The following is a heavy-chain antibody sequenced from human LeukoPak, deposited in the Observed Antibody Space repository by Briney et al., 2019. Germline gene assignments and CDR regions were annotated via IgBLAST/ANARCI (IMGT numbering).Heavy chain of an antibody. CDR3: ARERGAFSTYYYDSSGPRYFDY. V-gene: IGHV3-21*01. Sequence: GGSLRLSCAASGFTFSDYSMNWVRQAPGKGLEWVSYISTSGNYIYYADSVKGRFTISRDNAKNSLYLQMNSLRAEDTAVYYCARERGAFSTYYYDSSGPRYFDYWGQGTLVTVSS. CDR2: ISTSGNYI. J-gene: IGHJ4*02. CDR1: GFTFSDYS. D-gene: IGHD3-22*01.